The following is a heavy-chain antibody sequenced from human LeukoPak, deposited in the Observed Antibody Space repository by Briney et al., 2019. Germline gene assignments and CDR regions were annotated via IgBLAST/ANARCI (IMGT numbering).Heavy chain of an antibody. CDR2: IYTNGTT. Sequence: PETLSLTCTVSGSSIGTYSWSWIRQPPGKRLEWIGYIYTNGTTNYNPYLKSRVTMSLDTSKNQFSLRLSSVTAADTAVFYCARHRAEMATITDDAFDMWGQGTMVTVSS. D-gene: IGHD5-24*01. CDR3: ARHRAEMATITDDAFDM. J-gene: IGHJ3*02. CDR1: GSSIGTYS. V-gene: IGHV4-4*09.